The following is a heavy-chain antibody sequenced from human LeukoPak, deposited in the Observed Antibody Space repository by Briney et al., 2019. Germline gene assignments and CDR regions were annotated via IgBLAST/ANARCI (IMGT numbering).Heavy chain of an antibody. Sequence: PSETLSLTCTVSGGSISSSSYDWGWLRQPRGKGLEWSGSIYYSGSTYYNPSLKSRVTIYVDTCKNEVALKLSCVTAADTAVYYCARQGPDIRGYSSSWYTFDYWGQGTLVTVSS. CDR1: GGSISSSSYD. CDR2: IYYSGST. V-gene: IGHV4-39*01. CDR3: ARQGPDIRGYSSSWYTFDY. J-gene: IGHJ4*02. D-gene: IGHD6-13*01.